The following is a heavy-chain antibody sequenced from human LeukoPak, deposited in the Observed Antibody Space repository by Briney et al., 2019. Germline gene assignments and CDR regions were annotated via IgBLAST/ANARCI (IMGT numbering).Heavy chain of an antibody. J-gene: IGHJ4*02. CDR3: ARGSIVVVPAAPFDY. CDR2: IYYSGST. D-gene: IGHD2-2*01. V-gene: IGHV4-31*03. CDR1: GGSISSGGYY. Sequence: PSQTLSLTCTVSGGSISSGGYYWSWIRQHPGKGLEWIGYIYYSGSTYYNPSPKSRVTISVDTSKNQFSLKLSSVTAADTAVYYCARGSIVVVPAAPFDYWGQGTLVTVSS.